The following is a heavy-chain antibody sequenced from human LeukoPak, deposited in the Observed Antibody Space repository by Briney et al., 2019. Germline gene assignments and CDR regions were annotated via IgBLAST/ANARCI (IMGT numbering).Heavy chain of an antibody. CDR2: IYYSGST. CDR3: ARVVVPAARRPPDLSDA. CDR1: GGSISSGDYY. D-gene: IGHD2-2*01. J-gene: IGHJ5*02. V-gene: IGHV4-30-4*08. Sequence: SQTLSLTCTVSGGSISSGDYYWRSIRQPPGKGLEWIVYIYYSGSTYYNRSLTRRVNISVDTPKNQISLKLSSETAVDTAVYYSARVVVPAARRPPDLSDAWGRASLVTVSS.